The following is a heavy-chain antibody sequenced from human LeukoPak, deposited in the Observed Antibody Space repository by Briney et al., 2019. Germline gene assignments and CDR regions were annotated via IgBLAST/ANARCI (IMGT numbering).Heavy chain of an antibody. V-gene: IGHV4-39*01. CDR3: ARHKEASGYYYYGMDV. J-gene: IGHJ6*02. CDR1: GGSISSSSYY. Sequence: SETLSLTCTVSGGSISSSSYYWGWIRQPPGKGLEWIGSICYSGSTYYNPSLKSRVTISVDTSKNQFSLKLSSVTAADTAVYYCARHKEASGYYYYGMDVWGQGTTVTVSS. CDR2: ICYSGST. D-gene: IGHD1-14*01.